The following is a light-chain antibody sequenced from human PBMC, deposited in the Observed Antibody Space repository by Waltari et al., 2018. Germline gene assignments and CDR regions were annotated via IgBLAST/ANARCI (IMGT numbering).Light chain of an antibody. Sequence: QSVLTQPPSVSAAPGQRVTNSCSNIDTNYVPWYQQLPGTAPKLLIDDNDKRPSGIPDRFSGSKSGTSATLGITGLQTGDEADYYCGAWDISLSAWVFGGGTKLTVL. J-gene: IGLJ3*02. CDR1: NIDTNY. CDR3: GAWDISLSAWV. V-gene: IGLV1-51*01. CDR2: DND.